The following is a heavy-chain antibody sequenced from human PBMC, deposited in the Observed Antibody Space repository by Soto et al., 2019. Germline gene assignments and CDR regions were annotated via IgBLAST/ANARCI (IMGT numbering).Heavy chain of an antibody. CDR1: GGSINSGGYC. V-gene: IGHV4-31*03. D-gene: IGHD5-18*01. J-gene: IGHJ4*02. Sequence: QVQLQESGPGLVKPSQTLSLTCTVSGGSINSGGYCWSWIRQHPGKGLDWIGCISYGGSTSYNPSLKSRVTIAVNTSKNQFSLKLTSVTAADTAVYYCSRGILVWGQGALITVSS. CDR3: SRGILV. CDR2: ISYGGST.